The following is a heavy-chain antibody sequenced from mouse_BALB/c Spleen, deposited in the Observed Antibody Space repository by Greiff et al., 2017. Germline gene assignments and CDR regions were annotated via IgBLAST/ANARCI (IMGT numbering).Heavy chain of an antibody. D-gene: IGHD2-4*01. J-gene: IGHJ4*01. CDR3: ARIYYDYDDGRPNYAMDY. Sequence: VQLQESGPGLVQPSQSLSITCTVSGFSLTSYGVHWVRQSPGKGLEWLGVIWSGGSTDYNAAFISRLSISKDNSKSQVFFKMNSLQANDTAIYYCARIYYDYDDGRPNYAMDYWGQGTSVTVSS. CDR1: GFSLTSYG. CDR2: IWSGGST. V-gene: IGHV2-2*02.